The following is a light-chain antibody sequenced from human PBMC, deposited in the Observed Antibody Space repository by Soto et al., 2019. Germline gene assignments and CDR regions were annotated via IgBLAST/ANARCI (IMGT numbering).Light chain of an antibody. Sequence: QSALTQPASVSGSRGQSITISCTGTSSDVGGYNYVSWCQQHPGKAPKLMIYDVSNRPSGVSNRFSGSKSGNTASLTISGLQAEDEADYYCSSYTSSSTVVFGGGTKVTVL. CDR1: SSDVGGYNY. J-gene: IGLJ2*01. V-gene: IGLV2-14*01. CDR3: SSYTSSSTVV. CDR2: DVS.